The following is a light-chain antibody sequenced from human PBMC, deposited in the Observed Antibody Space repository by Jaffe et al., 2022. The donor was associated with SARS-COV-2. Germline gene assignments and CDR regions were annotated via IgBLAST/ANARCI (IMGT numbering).Light chain of an antibody. CDR2: AAS. V-gene: IGKV1-39*01. J-gene: IGKJ5*01. CDR3: QQSYTSASIT. CDR1: QSINSY. Sequence: DIQMTQSPSSLSASIGDRVTITCRASQSINSYLNWYQQKPGKAPNLLIYAASSLHSGVPSRFSGSGSGTDFTLTISSLQPEDFATYYCQQSYTSASITFGQGTRLEIK.